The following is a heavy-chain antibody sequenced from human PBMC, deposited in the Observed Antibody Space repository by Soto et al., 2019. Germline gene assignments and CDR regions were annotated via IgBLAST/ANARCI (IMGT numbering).Heavy chain of an antibody. CDR3: TTDRYCRSTSCSTYYYYMDV. CDR2: IKSKTDGGTT. V-gene: IGHV3-15*01. Sequence: EVQLVESGGGLVKPGGSLRLSCAASGFTFSNAWMSWVRQAPGKGLEWVGRIKSKTDGGTTDYAAPVKGRFTISRDDSKNTLYLQMNSLKTEDTAVYYCTTDRYCRSTSCSTYYYYMDVWGKGTTVTVSS. J-gene: IGHJ6*03. D-gene: IGHD2-2*01. CDR1: GFTFSNAW.